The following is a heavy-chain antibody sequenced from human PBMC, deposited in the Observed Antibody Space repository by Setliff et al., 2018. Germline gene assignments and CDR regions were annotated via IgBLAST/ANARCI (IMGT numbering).Heavy chain of an antibody. CDR3: AKTYIVATVWGDKAFDY. J-gene: IGHJ4*02. CDR1: GFTFGGSA. V-gene: IGHV3-23*03. Sequence: GGSLRLSCASSGFTFGGSAMHWVRQAPGKGLVWVSRMYTDGSSTYYADSVKGRVTISRDNSKNTVYLQLNSLRAEDAAVYYCAKTYIVATVWGDKAFDYWGQGTLVTVSS. D-gene: IGHD3-16*01. CDR2: MYTDGSST.